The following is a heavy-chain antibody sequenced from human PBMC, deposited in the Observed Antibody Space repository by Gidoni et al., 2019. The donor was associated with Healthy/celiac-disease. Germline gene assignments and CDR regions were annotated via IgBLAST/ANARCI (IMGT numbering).Heavy chain of an antibody. J-gene: IGHJ4*02. CDR3: ARDQRDIVVVDGVSYFDY. D-gene: IGHD2-15*01. V-gene: IGHV1-69*04. CDR1: GGTFSSYA. CDR2: IIPILGIA. Sequence: QVQLVQSGAEVKKPGSSVKVSCKASGGTFSSYAISWVRQAPGQGLEWMGRIIPILGIANYAQKFQGRVTITADKSTSTAYMELSSLRSEDTAVYYCARDQRDIVVVDGVSYFDYWGQGTLVTVSS.